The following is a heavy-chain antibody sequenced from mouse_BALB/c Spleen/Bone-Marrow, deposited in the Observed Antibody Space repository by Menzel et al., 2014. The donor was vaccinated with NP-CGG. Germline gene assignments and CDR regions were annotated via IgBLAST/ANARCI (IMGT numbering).Heavy chain of an antibody. V-gene: IGHV1S127*01. CDR3: ARDAGDAAYFAY. CDR1: GYSFTSYW. D-gene: IGHD2-10*01. CDR2: IDTSDSET. Sequence: VQLQQSGPQLVRPGGSVKMSCTASGYSFTSYWMHWVKQRPGQGLEWIGMIDTSDSETRLNQRLKDKAILTVDKSSSTAYMQLNSLRAEDSAIYYCARDAGDAAYFAYWGQGTLVTVSA. J-gene: IGHJ3*01.